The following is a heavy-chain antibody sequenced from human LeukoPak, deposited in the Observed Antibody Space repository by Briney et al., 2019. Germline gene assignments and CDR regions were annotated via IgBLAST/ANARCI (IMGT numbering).Heavy chain of an antibody. Sequence: GGSLRLSCAASGFTFSSYEMNWVRQAPGKGLERVSYFSSSGSTIYYADSVKGRFTVFRDNSKNMLYLEMNSLRVEDTAVYYCAKGHGDSSGYYYFDSWGQGTLVTVSS. CDR1: GFTFSSYE. V-gene: IGHV3-48*03. D-gene: IGHD3-22*01. CDR3: AKGHGDSSGYYYFDS. J-gene: IGHJ4*02. CDR2: FSSSGSTI.